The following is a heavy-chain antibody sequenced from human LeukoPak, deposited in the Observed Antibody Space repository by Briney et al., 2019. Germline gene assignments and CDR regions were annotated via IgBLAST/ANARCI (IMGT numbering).Heavy chain of an antibody. V-gene: IGHV4-34*01. Sequence: SETLSLTCAVYGGSFSGYYWSWIRQPPGKGLEGIGEINHSGSTNYNPSLKSRVTISVDTSKNQFSLKLSSVTAADTAVYYCARGHIAAAGTNAFDIWGQGTMVTVSS. D-gene: IGHD6-13*01. CDR2: INHSGST. J-gene: IGHJ3*02. CDR1: GGSFSGYY. CDR3: ARGHIAAAGTNAFDI.